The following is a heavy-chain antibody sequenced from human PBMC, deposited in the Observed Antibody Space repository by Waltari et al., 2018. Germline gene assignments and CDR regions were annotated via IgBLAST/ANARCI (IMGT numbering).Heavy chain of an antibody. J-gene: IGHJ3*02. CDR3: TRDSPSWI. V-gene: IGHV3-74*01. Sequence: EGQLVESGGGLVQPGGSLKLSCAASGFTFSRFWMCWVRQVPGQGLVWVSRSKSDGSDTSYADSVRGRFTVSRDNAKNMAYLQMNSLRAEDTAIYYCTRDSPSWIWGQGTMVSVSS. CDR2: SKSDGSDT. CDR1: GFTFSRFW.